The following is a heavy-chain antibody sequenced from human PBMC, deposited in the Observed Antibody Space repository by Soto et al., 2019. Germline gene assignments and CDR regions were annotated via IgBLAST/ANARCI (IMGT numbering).Heavy chain of an antibody. Sequence: QVQLQESGPGLVKPSGTLSLTCAVSGDSISSDKWWSWVRQPPGKGLEWIGEIHHIGRTNYNPSLKSRVTILVEKSKNQVSLELSSMTAAYTAVYYCARGGDWQFDYWGQGTLVTVSS. CDR2: IHHIGRT. D-gene: IGHD2-21*02. CDR3: ARGGDWQFDY. J-gene: IGHJ4*02. CDR1: GDSISSDKW. V-gene: IGHV4-4*02.